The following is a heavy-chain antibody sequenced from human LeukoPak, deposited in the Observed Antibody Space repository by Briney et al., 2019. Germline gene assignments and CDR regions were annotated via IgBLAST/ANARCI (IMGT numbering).Heavy chain of an antibody. Sequence: ASVKVSCKASGRTNNKFGVTWVRQAPGQGLEWIGWISSDNGIPRYADKFQDRVTISADTSTTTAYIEMRSLTYDDTAVYFCANVAKGRFFFYHMDAWGKGTTVTVSS. V-gene: IGHV1-18*01. CDR1: GRTNNKFG. CDR2: ISSDNGIP. CDR3: ANVAKGRFFFYHMDA. J-gene: IGHJ6*04. D-gene: IGHD2-2*01.